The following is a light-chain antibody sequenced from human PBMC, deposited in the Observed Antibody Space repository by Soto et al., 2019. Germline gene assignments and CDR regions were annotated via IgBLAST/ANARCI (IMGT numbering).Light chain of an antibody. CDR3: QQYGSSPPT. CDR1: QSVSTNY. Sequence: EIVLTQSPGTLSLSPGERATLSCRASQSVSTNYLAWYQRKPGQAPRLLIYGASSRATDIPNRFSGSGSGTDFTLTITRPKAEDFAVYYCQQYGSSPPTFGQGTKVEI. V-gene: IGKV3-20*01. CDR2: GAS. J-gene: IGKJ1*01.